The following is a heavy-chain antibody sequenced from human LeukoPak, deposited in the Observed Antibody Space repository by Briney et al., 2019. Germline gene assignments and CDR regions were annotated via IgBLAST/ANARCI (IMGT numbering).Heavy chain of an antibody. CDR2: IVVGSGNT. V-gene: IGHV1-58*02. D-gene: IGHD3-3*01. Sequence: ASVKGSCKASGFTFTSSAMQWVRQARGQRLEWIGWIVVGSGNTNYAQKFQERVTITRDMSTSTAYMELSSLRSEDTAVYYCAAREWLLADAFDIWGQGTMVTVSS. CDR1: GFTFTSSA. CDR3: AAREWLLADAFDI. J-gene: IGHJ3*02.